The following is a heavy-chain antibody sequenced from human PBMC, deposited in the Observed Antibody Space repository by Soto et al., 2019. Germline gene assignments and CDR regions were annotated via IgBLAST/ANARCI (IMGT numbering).Heavy chain of an antibody. Sequence: GGSLRLSCAASGFTFSSYGMHWVRQAPGKGLEWVAVIWYDGDNKDYVDSMKGRFTISRDNSKNTLYLQMNSLRAEDTAVYYCARGNGYNYGYFDSWGQGTLVTVSS. D-gene: IGHD5-18*01. CDR1: GFTFSSYG. CDR2: IWYDGDNK. J-gene: IGHJ4*02. CDR3: ARGNGYNYGYFDS. V-gene: IGHV3-33*01.